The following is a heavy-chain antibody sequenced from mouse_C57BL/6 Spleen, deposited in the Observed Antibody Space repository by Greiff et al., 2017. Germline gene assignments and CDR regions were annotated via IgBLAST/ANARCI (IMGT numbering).Heavy chain of an antibody. V-gene: IGHV1-12*01. CDR1: GYTFTSYN. CDR3: ARWSDSNLDY. CDR2: IYPGNGDT. J-gene: IGHJ2*01. Sequence: LQQSGAELVRPGASVKMSCKASGYTFTSYNMHWVKLTPRQGLEWIGAIYPGNGDTSYNQKFKGKATLTVDKSSSTAYMQLSSLTSEDSAVYFCARWSDSNLDYWGQGTTLTVSA. D-gene: IGHD2-5*01.